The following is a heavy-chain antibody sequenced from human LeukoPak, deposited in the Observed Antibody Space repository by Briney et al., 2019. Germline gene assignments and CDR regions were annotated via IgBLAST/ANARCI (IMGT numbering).Heavy chain of an antibody. Sequence: GGSLRLSCAASGFTFSSYAMHWVRQAPGKGLEWVAVISYDGSNKYYADSVKGRFTISRDNSKNALYLQMNSLRAEDTAVYYCARPSYGDIVVVPAAPFDYRGQGTLVTVSS. CDR3: ARPSYGDIVVVPAAPFDY. CDR1: GFTFSSYA. D-gene: IGHD2-2*01. J-gene: IGHJ4*02. V-gene: IGHV3-30*01. CDR2: ISYDGSNK.